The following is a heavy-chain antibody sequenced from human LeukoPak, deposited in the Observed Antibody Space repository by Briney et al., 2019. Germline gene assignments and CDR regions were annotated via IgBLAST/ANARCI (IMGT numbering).Heavy chain of an antibody. Sequence: SETLSLTCTVSGGSMTGYHWTWIRQPPGKGLEYSGYVYNSGTTFYNPSLKSRVPISADTSEKQFSLKLTSVTAADTAIYCCARGAGGYRFDPWGLGTLVTVSS. CDR1: GGSMTGYH. CDR3: ARGAGGYRFDP. CDR2: VYNSGTT. D-gene: IGHD1-1*01. V-gene: IGHV4-59*01. J-gene: IGHJ5*02.